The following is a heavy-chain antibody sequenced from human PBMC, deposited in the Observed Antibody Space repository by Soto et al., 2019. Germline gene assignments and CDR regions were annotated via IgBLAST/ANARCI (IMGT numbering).Heavy chain of an antibody. D-gene: IGHD1-26*01. CDR3: ARGNSGSYAWFDP. J-gene: IGHJ5*02. CDR2: IIPTLGII. V-gene: IGHV1-69*04. Sequence: QVQLVQSGDEVKKPGSSVKVSCKAPVDTFSTYTISWVRQAPGQGLEWMGRIIPTLGIIKYAQKFQGRVTITAEKSTSTAYMELTSLRFDDTAVYYCARGNSGSYAWFDPWGQGTLVTVSS. CDR1: VDTFSTYT.